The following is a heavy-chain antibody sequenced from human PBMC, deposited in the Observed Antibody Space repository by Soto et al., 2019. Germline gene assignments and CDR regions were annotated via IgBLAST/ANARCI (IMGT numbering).Heavy chain of an antibody. V-gene: IGHV4-59*01. CDR3: ARDNGYSYGYNLDH. D-gene: IGHD5-18*01. J-gene: IGHJ4*02. CDR1: GGSISSYY. CDR2: IYYSGST. Sequence: QVQLQESGPGLVKPSETLSLTCTVSGGSISSYYWSWIRLPPGKGLEWIGYIYYSGSTNYNPSLKSRVTISVDTSKNQFSLKLISVTAADTAVYYCARDNGYSYGYNLDHWGQGTLVTVSS.